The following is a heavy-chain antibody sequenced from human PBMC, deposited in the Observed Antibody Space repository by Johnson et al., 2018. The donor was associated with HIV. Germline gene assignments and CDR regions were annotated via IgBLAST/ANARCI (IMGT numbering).Heavy chain of an antibody. CDR3: ARGGYSGYDPAGPNAFDI. J-gene: IGHJ3*02. CDR2: INQDGSEK. D-gene: IGHD5-12*01. V-gene: IGHV3-7*04. Sequence: VQLVESGGGLVQPGGSLRLSCAASGFTFSSYWMSWVRQAPGKGLEWVANINQDGSEKYYVASVKGRLTIYSRDNSKNTLYLQMNSLRAEDTAVYYCARGGYSGYDPAGPNAFDIWGQGTMVTVSS. CDR1: GFTFSSYW.